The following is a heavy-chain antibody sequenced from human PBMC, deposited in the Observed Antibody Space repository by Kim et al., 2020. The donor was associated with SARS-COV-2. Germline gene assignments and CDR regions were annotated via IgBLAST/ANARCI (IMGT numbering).Heavy chain of an antibody. CDR3: ARDRGVRGVIMMGWFDP. CDR2: IIPIFGTA. D-gene: IGHD3-10*01. J-gene: IGHJ5*02. V-gene: IGHV1-69*13. Sequence: SVKVSCKASGGTFSSYAISWVRQAPGQGLEWMGGIIPIFGTANYAQKFQGRVTITADESTSTAYMELSSLRAEDTAVYYCARDRGVRGVIMMGWFDPWGQGTLVTVSS. CDR1: GGTFSSYA.